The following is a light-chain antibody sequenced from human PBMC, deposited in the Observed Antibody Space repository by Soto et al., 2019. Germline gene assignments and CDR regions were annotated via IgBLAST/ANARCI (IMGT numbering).Light chain of an antibody. CDR1: SSDVGGYNY. V-gene: IGLV2-8*01. CDR3: ISYAGSNNVV. Sequence: QSALTQPPSASGSPGQSVTISCTGTSSDVGGYNYVSWYQQHPGKAPKLMMYEVSKRPSWVPDRFSGSKSGNTASLTVSGVQAEDEADYYCISYAGSNNVVFGGGTQLTV. CDR2: EVS. J-gene: IGLJ2*01.